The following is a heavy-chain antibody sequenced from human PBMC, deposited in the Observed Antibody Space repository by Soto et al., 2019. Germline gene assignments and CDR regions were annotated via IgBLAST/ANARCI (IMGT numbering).Heavy chain of an antibody. CDR1: GLLFNSYN. Sequence: EVLLVESGGGLVKPGGSLRLSCVGSGLLFNSYNMNWVRQAPGKGLEWVAFISSGGSYIYYADSVKGRFTISRDNAKNSLFLQMSSLRAEDTAVYHCARQPGIAVAGAGVNDAFDIWGHRTMVTVSS. J-gene: IGHJ3*02. D-gene: IGHD6-19*01. CDR3: ARQPGIAVAGAGVNDAFDI. CDR2: ISSGGSYI. V-gene: IGHV3-21*01.